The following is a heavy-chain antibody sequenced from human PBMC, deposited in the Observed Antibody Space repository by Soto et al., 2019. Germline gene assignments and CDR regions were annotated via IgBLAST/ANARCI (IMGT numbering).Heavy chain of an antibody. Sequence: ASVKVSCKVSGYTLTELSMHWVRQAPGKGLEWMGGFDPEDGETIYAQKFQGRVTMTEDTSTDTAYMELSSLRSEDTAVYYCATPRYSSGINGRDAFDIWGQGTMVTVSS. D-gene: IGHD6-19*01. CDR2: FDPEDGET. J-gene: IGHJ3*02. CDR1: GYTLTELS. CDR3: ATPRYSSGINGRDAFDI. V-gene: IGHV1-24*01.